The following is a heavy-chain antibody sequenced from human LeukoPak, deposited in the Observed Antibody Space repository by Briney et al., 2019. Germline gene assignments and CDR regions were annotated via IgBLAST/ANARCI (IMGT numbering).Heavy chain of an antibody. CDR3: ARDRGGDDPIDY. Sequence: GGSLRLSCAASGFTFSSYAMSWVRQAPGKGLEWVSAISGSGGSTYYADSVKGRFTISRDNSKNTLYLQMNSLRADDTAVYYCARDRGGDDPIDYWGQGTLVTVSS. J-gene: IGHJ4*02. D-gene: IGHD2-21*02. CDR2: ISGSGGST. CDR1: GFTFSSYA. V-gene: IGHV3-23*01.